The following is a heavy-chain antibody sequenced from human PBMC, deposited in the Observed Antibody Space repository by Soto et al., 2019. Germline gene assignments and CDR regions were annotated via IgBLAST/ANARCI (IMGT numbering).Heavy chain of an antibody. CDR2: IYYSGST. CDR3: ARVGRRYSGTDFPDY. Sequence: SETLSLTCTVSGGSISSGDYYWSWIRQPPGKGLEWIGYIYYSGSTYYNPSLKSRVTISVDTSKNQFSLKLSSVTAADTAVYYCARVGRRYSGTDFPDYWGQGTLVTVSS. D-gene: IGHD5-12*01. V-gene: IGHV4-30-4*01. CDR1: GGSISSGDYY. J-gene: IGHJ4*02.